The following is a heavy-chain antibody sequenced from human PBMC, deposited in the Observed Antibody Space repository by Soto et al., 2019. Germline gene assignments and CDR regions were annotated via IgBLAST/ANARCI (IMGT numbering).Heavy chain of an antibody. CDR2: IIPIFGTA. CDR3: ARATYYYDSSGLS. J-gene: IGHJ5*02. Sequence: SVKVACKASGGTLSSYAISLVRQAPGQGLEWMGGIIPIFGTANYAQKFKGRVTITADESTSTAYMEMSSLRSEDTAVYYCARATYYYDSSGLSWGQGTLVTVSS. D-gene: IGHD3-22*01. V-gene: IGHV1-69*13. CDR1: GGTLSSYA.